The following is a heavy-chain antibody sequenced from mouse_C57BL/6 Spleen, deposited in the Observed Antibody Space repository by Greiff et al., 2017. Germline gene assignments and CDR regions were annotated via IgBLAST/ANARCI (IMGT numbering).Heavy chain of an antibody. CDR2: IHPNSGST. D-gene: IGHD2-3*01. V-gene: IGHV1-64*01. Sequence: VQLQQSGAELVKPGASVKLSCTASGYTFTSYWMHWVKQRPGQGLEWIGMIHPNSGSTNYNEKFKSKSTLTVNKSSSTAFMQLSSLASEDSAVYCCAFHYDGSAWFAYWGQGTLVTVSA. CDR3: AFHYDGSAWFAY. CDR1: GYTFTSYW. J-gene: IGHJ3*01.